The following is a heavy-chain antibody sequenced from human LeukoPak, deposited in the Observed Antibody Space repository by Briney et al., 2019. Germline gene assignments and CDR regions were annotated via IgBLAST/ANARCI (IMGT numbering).Heavy chain of an antibody. CDR3: AREGSTNILDY. V-gene: IGHV4-59*01. Sequence: SETLSLTCTVSGGSISNYYWSWIRQPPRKGLGWIGYIYSSGSTNYNPSLKSRVTISVDTSKNQFSLKLSSVTAADTAVYYCAREGSTNILDYWGQGTLVTVSS. D-gene: IGHD2-2*01. J-gene: IGHJ4*02. CDR2: IYSSGST. CDR1: GGSISNYY.